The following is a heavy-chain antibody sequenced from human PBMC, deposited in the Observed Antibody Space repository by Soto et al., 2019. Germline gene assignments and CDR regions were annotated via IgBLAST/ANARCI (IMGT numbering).Heavy chain of an antibody. V-gene: IGHV3-48*01. CDR1: GFTFSSYS. D-gene: IGHD2-2*01. J-gene: IGHJ4*02. Sequence: GGSLRLSCAASGFTFSSYSMNWVRQAPGKGLEWVSYISSSSSTIYYADSVKGRFTISRDNAKNSLYLQMNSLRAEDTAVYYCARGVVVPAAMIMFDYWGQGTLVTVSS. CDR3: ARGVVVPAAMIMFDY. CDR2: ISSSSSTI.